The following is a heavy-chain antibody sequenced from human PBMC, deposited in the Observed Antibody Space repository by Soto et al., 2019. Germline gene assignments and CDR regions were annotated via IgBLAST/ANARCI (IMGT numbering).Heavy chain of an antibody. V-gene: IGHV3-43*01. D-gene: IGHD6-13*01. Sequence: GGSLRLSCAASGFTFDDYTMHWVRQAPGKGLEWVSLISWDGGSTYYADSVKGRFTISRDNSKNSLYLQMNSLRTEDTALYYCAKDMIAAAGTSDYWGQGTLVTVSS. CDR3: AKDMIAAAGTSDY. CDR1: GFTFDDYT. CDR2: ISWDGGST. J-gene: IGHJ4*02.